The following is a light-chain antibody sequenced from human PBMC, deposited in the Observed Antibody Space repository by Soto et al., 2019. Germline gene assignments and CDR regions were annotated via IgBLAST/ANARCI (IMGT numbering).Light chain of an antibody. CDR3: GTWDSDLSAEV. Sequence: QSVLTQPPSVSVAPGQKVTISCSGRSSNIGTNYVSWYQQLPGRAPKLVIFDNSKRPSGIPDRFSGSKSGSSATLGVTGLQTGDEADYYCGTWDSDLSAEVFGGGTKLTVL. J-gene: IGLJ3*02. CDR1: SSNIGTNY. CDR2: DNS. V-gene: IGLV1-51*01.